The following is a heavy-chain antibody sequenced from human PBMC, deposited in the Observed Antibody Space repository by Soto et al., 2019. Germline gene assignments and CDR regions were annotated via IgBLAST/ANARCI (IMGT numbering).Heavy chain of an antibody. CDR2: IYYSGST. CDR3: ARRVVAGGAGGIDS. J-gene: IGHJ4*02. CDR1: GGSISSRSYY. V-gene: IGHV4-39*01. Sequence: QLQLQESGPGLVKPSETLSLTCTVSGGSISSRSYYWGWIRQPPGKGLEWIGTIYYSGSTYYNPSLKSRVTISVDTSKNQFSLKLSSVTAADTAVYYCARRVVAGGAGGIDSWGQGTLLTVSS. D-gene: IGHD2-15*01.